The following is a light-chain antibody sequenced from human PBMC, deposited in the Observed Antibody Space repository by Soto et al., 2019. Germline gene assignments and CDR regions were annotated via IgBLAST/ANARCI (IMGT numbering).Light chain of an antibody. V-gene: IGKV3-11*01. CDR3: QQSSNWPPVT. CDR1: QSVSSY. Sequence: EIVLTQSPATLSLSPGERATLSCRASQSVSSYLAWYQQKPGQAPRLLIYDASNRATGIPARFSGSGSGTDYTLTISILEPEDFAVYYCQQSSNWPPVTFGPGTKVDIK. CDR2: DAS. J-gene: IGKJ3*01.